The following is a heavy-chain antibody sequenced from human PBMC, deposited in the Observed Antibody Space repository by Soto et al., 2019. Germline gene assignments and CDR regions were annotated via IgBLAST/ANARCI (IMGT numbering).Heavy chain of an antibody. J-gene: IGHJ1*01. D-gene: IGHD6-13*01. CDR2: LSYDGSET. Sequence: GGSLRLSCVGSGFIFSNNGMHWGRPTPGKGLEWVAFLSYDGSETFYTDSVKGRFTVSRDNSKNTLFLHMTNLRRDDTAVYYGSTVSVEDAALEHWGQGTLVSVCS. CDR3: STVSVEDAALEH. CDR1: GFIFSNNG. V-gene: IGHV3-30*03.